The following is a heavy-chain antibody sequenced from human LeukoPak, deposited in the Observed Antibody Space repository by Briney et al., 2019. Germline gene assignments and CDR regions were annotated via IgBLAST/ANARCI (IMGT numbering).Heavy chain of an antibody. CDR2: ISAYNGNT. V-gene: IGHV1-18*01. D-gene: IGHD5-18*01. CDR3: ARRDTAMVVGFYYYYGMDV. Sequence: ASVKVSCKASGYTFTSYGISWVRQAPGQGLEWMGWISAYNGNTNYAQKLQGRATMTTDTSTSTAYMELRSLRSDDTAVYYCARRDTAMVVGFYYYYGMDVWGQGTTVTVSS. CDR1: GYTFTSYG. J-gene: IGHJ6*02.